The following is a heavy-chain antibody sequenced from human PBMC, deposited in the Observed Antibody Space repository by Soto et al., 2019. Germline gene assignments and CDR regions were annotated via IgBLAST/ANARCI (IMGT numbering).Heavy chain of an antibody. CDR1: GFTFTNSA. CDR3: AAAWLRFLEWFPQAYSGMDV. V-gene: IGHV1-58*01. Sequence: SEKVSCKASGFTFTNSAVKWVRQARGQRLEWIGWIVVGSGNTNYAQKFQERVTITRDMSTSTAYMELSSLRSEDTAVYYGAAAWLRFLEWFPQAYSGMDVWG. D-gene: IGHD3-3*01. CDR2: IVVGSGNT. J-gene: IGHJ6*02.